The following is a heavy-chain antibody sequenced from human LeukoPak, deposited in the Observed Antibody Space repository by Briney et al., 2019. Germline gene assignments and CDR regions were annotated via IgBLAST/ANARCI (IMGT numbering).Heavy chain of an antibody. CDR2: IKSKTYGGTT. Sequence: GGSLRLSCAASGFTFSNAWMSWVRQAPGKGLEWVGRIKSKTYGGTTGYAAPVKGRFIISRDDSKNTLYVQMNSLKSEDTAVYYCTAFESGGFYWGQGTLVTVSS. CDR1: GFTFSNAW. D-gene: IGHD2-15*01. V-gene: IGHV3-15*01. CDR3: TAFESGGFY. J-gene: IGHJ4*02.